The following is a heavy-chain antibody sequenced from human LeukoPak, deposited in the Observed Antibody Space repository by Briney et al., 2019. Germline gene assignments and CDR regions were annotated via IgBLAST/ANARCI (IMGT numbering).Heavy chain of an antibody. CDR2: INHSGST. J-gene: IGHJ4*02. CDR3: ARGHHPYIAARIDY. Sequence: PSETLSLTCAVYGGSFSGYYWSWIRQPPGKGLEWIGEINHSGSTNYNPSLKSRVTISVDTSKNQFSLKLSSVTAADTAVYYCARGHHPYIAARIDYWRQGTLVTVSS. CDR1: GGSFSGYY. V-gene: IGHV4-34*01. D-gene: IGHD6-13*01.